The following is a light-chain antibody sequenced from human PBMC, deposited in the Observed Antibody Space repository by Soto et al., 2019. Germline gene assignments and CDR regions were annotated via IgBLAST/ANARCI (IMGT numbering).Light chain of an antibody. Sequence: QSVLTQPPSASGSPGQSVTISCTGTSSDVGGYNYVSWYQQHPGKAPKLMIYDVSKRPSGVPDRFSGSKSGNMASLTVSGLQAEDEAGYYCSSYAGNNILVFGGGTKLTVL. J-gene: IGLJ3*02. CDR1: SSDVGGYNY. CDR2: DVS. CDR3: SSYAGNNILV. V-gene: IGLV2-8*01.